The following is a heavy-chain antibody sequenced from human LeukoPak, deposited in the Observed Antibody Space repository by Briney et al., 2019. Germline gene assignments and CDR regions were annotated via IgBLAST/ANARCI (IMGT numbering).Heavy chain of an antibody. CDR3: ARVPLWFGELYFDY. D-gene: IGHD3-10*01. CDR1: GGSFSGYY. CDR2: IYYSGST. V-gene: IGHV4-59*01. Sequence: PSETLSLTCAVYGGSFSGYYWSWIRQPPGKGLEWIGYIYYSGSTNYNPSLKSRVTISVDTSKNQFSLKLSSVTAADTAVYYCARVPLWFGELYFDYWGQGTLVTVSS. J-gene: IGHJ4*02.